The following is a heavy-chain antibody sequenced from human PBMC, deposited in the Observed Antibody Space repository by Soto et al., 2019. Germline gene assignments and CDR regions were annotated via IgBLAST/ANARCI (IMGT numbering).Heavy chain of an antibody. V-gene: IGHV3-23*01. CDR3: AKDVRSYCSGGSCPYDAFDI. CDR2: ISGSGGST. Sequence: GGSLRLSCAASGFTFSSYAMSWVRQAPGKGLEGVSAISGSGGSTYYADSVKGRFTISRDNSKNTLYLQMNSLRAEDTAVYYCAKDVRSYCSGGSCPYDAFDIWGQGTMVTVSS. J-gene: IGHJ3*02. CDR1: GFTFSSYA. D-gene: IGHD2-15*01.